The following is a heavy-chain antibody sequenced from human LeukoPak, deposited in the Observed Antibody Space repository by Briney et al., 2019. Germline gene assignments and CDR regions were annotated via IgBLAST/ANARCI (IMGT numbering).Heavy chain of an antibody. J-gene: IGHJ4*02. V-gene: IGHV3-21*01. CDR3: AKELGYCSSTSCLIDY. CDR2: ISSSSSYI. CDR1: GFTFSSYW. Sequence: PGGSLRLSCAASGFTFSSYWMSWVRQAPGKGLEWVSSISSSSSYIYYADSVKGRFTISRDNAKNSLYLQMNSLRAEDTAVYYCAKELGYCSSTSCLIDYWGQGTLVTVSS. D-gene: IGHD2-2*01.